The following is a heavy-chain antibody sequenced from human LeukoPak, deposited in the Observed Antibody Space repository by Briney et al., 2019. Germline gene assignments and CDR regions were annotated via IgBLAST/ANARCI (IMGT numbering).Heavy chain of an antibody. J-gene: IGHJ4*02. CDR2: INQDESEK. Sequence: PGGSLRLSCAASGFTFSSYWMNWVRQAPGKGLEWVANINQDESEKYYVDSVKGRFTISRDNSKNTLYLQMNSLRAEDTAVYYCAISSGAYCGGDCYSTDFDYWGQGTLVTVSS. D-gene: IGHD2-21*02. V-gene: IGHV3-7*01. CDR1: GFTFSSYW. CDR3: AISSGAYCGGDCYSTDFDY.